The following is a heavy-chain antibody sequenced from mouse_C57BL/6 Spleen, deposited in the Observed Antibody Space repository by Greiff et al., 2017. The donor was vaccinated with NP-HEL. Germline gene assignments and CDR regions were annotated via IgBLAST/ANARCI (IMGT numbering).Heavy chain of an antibody. D-gene: IGHD1-2*01. J-gene: IGHJ4*01. Sequence: EVQRVESGGGLVKPGGSLKLSCAASGFTFSDYGMHWVRQAPEKGLEWVAYISSGSSTIYYADTVKGRFTISRDNAKNTLFLQMTSLRSEDTAMYYCARHYGLYYYAMDYWGQGTSVTVSS. CDR1: GFTFSDYG. CDR2: ISSGSSTI. V-gene: IGHV5-17*01. CDR3: ARHYGLYYYAMDY.